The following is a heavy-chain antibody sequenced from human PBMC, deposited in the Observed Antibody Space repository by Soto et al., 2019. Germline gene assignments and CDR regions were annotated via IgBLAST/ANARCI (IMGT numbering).Heavy chain of an antibody. D-gene: IGHD4-17*01. CDR1: GFIFSSYN. J-gene: IGHJ4*02. CDR2: ISSSSSTI. CDR3: ARANYGDYGIDY. V-gene: IGHV3-48*01. Sequence: PGGSLRLSCAASGFIFSSYNMNWVRQAPGKGLEWVSCISSSSSTIYYADSVKGRFTISRDNAKNPLYLQMNSLRAEDTAVYYCARANYGDYGIDYWGQGTLVTVSS.